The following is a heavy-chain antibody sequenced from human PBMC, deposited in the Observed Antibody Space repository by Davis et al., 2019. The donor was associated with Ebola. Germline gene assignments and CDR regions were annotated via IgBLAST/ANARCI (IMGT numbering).Heavy chain of an antibody. CDR1: EFTFSGSA. V-gene: IGHV3-73*01. D-gene: IGHD2-2*02. J-gene: IGHJ4*02. Sequence: GGSLRLSCAASEFTFSGSAMHWVRQASGKGLEWVGRIRSKANSYATAYAASVKGRFTISRDDSKNTAYLQMNSLKTEDTAVYYCTSTLGYCSSTSCYTDYWGQGTLVTVSS. CDR2: IRSKANSYAT. CDR3: TSTLGYCSSTSCYTDY.